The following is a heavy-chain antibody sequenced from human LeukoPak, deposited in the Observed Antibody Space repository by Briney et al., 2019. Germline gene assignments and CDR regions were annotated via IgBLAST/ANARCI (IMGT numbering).Heavy chain of an antibody. CDR1: GFTFSNFG. Sequence: GGSLRLSCAASGFTFSNFGMHWVRQAPGKGLEWVAVISYDGRKKYHGDSVKGRFTISRDNSKNMLYLQMSSLRAEDTAVYYCARDGSRSGYYDYYYYGMDVWGQGTTVTVSS. CDR2: ISYDGRKK. D-gene: IGHD3-22*01. V-gene: IGHV3-30*03. CDR3: ARDGSRSGYYDYYYYGMDV. J-gene: IGHJ6*02.